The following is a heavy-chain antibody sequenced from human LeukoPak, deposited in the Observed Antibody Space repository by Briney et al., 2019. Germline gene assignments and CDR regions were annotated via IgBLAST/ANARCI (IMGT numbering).Heavy chain of an antibody. CDR3: ARDTGNYDFWSGSRDDAFDI. Sequence: SQTLSLTXTVSGGSISSGDYYWSWIRQPPGKGLEWIGYIYYSGSTYYNPSLKSRVTISVDTSKNQFSLKLSSVTAADTAVYYCARDTGNYDFWSGSRDDAFDIWGQGTMVTVSS. J-gene: IGHJ3*02. D-gene: IGHD3-3*01. V-gene: IGHV4-30-4*08. CDR2: IYYSGST. CDR1: GGSISSGDYY.